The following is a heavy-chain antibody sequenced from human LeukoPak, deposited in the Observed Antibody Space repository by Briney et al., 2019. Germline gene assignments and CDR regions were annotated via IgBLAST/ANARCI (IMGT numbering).Heavy chain of an antibody. CDR2: VHYSGST. J-gene: IGHJ6*02. CDR1: GGSISPYY. D-gene: IGHD5-12*01. Sequence: SETLSLTCTVSGGSISPYYWSWSRQPPGKGLEWIGYVHYSGSTKYNPSLKSRVTISLDTSKNQFSLKLSSVTAADTAVYYCARGGSGYDSFYYYGMDVWGQGTTVTVSS. CDR3: ARGGSGYDSFYYYGMDV. V-gene: IGHV4-59*01.